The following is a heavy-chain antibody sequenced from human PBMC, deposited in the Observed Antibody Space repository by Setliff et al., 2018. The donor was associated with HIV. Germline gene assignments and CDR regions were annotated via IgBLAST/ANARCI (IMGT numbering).Heavy chain of an antibody. V-gene: IGHV4-59*01. J-gene: IGHJ4*02. Sequence: PSETLSLTCTVSGGSISEYYWSWIRQPPGKGLEWIGYIYIYNSGSTNYNPSLTSRVTISADTSRNQFSLKLTSVTAADTAIYYCARGVNFDYWGQGTQVTVSS. D-gene: IGHD3-3*01. CDR1: GGSISEYY. CDR3: ARGVNFDY. CDR2: IYIYNSGST.